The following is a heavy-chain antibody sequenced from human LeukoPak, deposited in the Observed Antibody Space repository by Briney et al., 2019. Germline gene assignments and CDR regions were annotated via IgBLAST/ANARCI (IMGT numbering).Heavy chain of an antibody. J-gene: IGHJ4*02. CDR1: GNSISSGDNY. CDR2: IYTRGST. Sequence: PSETLSLTCTVSGNSISSGDNYWSWIRQPAGKGLEGIGLIYTRGSTNYNPSLKSRVTISVDTSKNQFSLKVSSVTAADTAAYYCARVLSVAAAGMAVGFDYWGQGTLVTVSS. V-gene: IGHV4-61*02. D-gene: IGHD6-13*01. CDR3: ARVLSVAAAGMAVGFDY.